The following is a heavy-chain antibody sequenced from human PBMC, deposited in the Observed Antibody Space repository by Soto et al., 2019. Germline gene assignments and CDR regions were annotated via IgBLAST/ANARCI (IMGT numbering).Heavy chain of an antibody. D-gene: IGHD4-17*01. J-gene: IGHJ4*02. CDR1: GFTFSSYG. Sequence: QVQLVESGGGVVQPGRSPRLSCAASGFTFSSYGMHWVRQAPGKGLEWVAVISYDGSNKYYADSVKGRFTISRDNSKNTLYLQMNSLRAEDTAVYYCAKDDYDYWGQGTLVTVSS. V-gene: IGHV3-30*18. CDR2: ISYDGSNK. CDR3: AKDDYDY.